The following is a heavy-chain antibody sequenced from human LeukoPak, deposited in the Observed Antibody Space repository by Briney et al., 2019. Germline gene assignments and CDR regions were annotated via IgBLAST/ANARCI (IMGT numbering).Heavy chain of an antibody. CDR2: ISAYNGNT. D-gene: IGHD6-13*01. V-gene: IGHV1-18*01. J-gene: IGHJ6*02. Sequence: ASVKVSCKASGYTFTSYGISWVRQAPGQGLEWMGWISAYNGNTNYAQKLQGRVTMTTDTSTSTAYMELRSLRSDDTAVYYCAREVRNEQLVFYGMDVWGQGTTVTVSS. CDR1: GYTFTSYG. CDR3: AREVRNEQLVFYGMDV.